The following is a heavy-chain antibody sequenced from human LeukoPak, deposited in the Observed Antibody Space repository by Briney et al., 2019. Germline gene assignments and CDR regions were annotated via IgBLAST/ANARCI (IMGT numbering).Heavy chain of an antibody. J-gene: IGHJ4*02. Sequence: PSETLSLTCTVSGGSISSSSYYWSWIRQPAGKGLEWIGRIYTSGNTNYNPSLKSRVTISVDTSKNQFSLKLSSVTAADTAVYYCARDPRFSPFDNWGQGTLVTVSS. V-gene: IGHV4-61*02. CDR3: ARDPRFSPFDN. CDR2: IYTSGNT. CDR1: GGSISSSSYY.